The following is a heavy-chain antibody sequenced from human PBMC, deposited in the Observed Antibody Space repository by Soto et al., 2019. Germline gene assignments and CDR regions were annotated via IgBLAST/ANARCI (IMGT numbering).Heavy chain of an antibody. V-gene: IGHV3-30-3*01. CDR2: ISYDGTVK. CDR1: GFTFNIYA. D-gene: IGHD2-15*01. Sequence: PGGSLRLSCVASGFTFNIYAMHWVRQAPGKGLDWVSVISYDGTVKYYADSVQGRFTISRDNSKNTLYLEVSSLGAEDTAVYYCANGDARGTFHQYYFGHWGQGTPVTVSS. CDR3: ANGDARGTFHQYYFGH. J-gene: IGHJ4*02.